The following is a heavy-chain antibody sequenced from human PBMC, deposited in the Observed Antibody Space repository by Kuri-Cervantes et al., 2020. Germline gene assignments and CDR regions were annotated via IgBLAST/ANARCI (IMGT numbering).Heavy chain of an antibody. D-gene: IGHD4-17*01. CDR2: VSGDGSST. CDR3: ARDTVTTFRFSYYYYGMDV. CDR1: GFTFSSYW. Sequence: GGSLRLSCAASGFTFSSYWMHWVRQAPGKGLVWVSRVSGDGSSTSYADSVKGRFTISRDNAKNTLYLQMNSLRAEDTAVYYCARDTVTTFRFSYYYYGMDVWGQGTTVTVSS. J-gene: IGHJ6*02. V-gene: IGHV3-74*01.